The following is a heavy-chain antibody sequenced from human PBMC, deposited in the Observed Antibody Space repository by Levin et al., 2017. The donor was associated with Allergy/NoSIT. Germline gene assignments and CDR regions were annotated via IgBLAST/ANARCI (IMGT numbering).Heavy chain of an antibody. CDR3: ARGGRYYGSGSYWRDRGYYYYMDV. J-gene: IGHJ6*03. D-gene: IGHD3-10*01. V-gene: IGHV4-34*01. Sequence: SQTLSLTCAVYGGSFRGYYWSWIRPPPGKWLEWIGEINHSGSTNYNPSLKSRVTISVDTSKNQFSLKLSSVTAADTAVYSCARGGRYYGSGSYWRDRGYYYYMDVWGKGTTVTVSS. CDR2: INHSGST. CDR1: GGSFRGYY.